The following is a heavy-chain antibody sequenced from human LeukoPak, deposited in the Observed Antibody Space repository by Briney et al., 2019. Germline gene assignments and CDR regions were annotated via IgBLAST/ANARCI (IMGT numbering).Heavy chain of an antibody. J-gene: IGHJ4*02. V-gene: IGHV1-46*01. Sequence: ASVKVSCKASGYSHTSDWMHWVRQAPGQGLEWMGAINSGSGSVSHAQKLQGRVTMTRDTATSTVYMELSSLGSEDTADYYCTREVVGTTIKNFDSWGQGTLVTVSP. D-gene: IGHD4-11*01. CDR2: INSGSGSV. CDR1: GYSHTSDW. CDR3: TREVVGTTIKNFDS.